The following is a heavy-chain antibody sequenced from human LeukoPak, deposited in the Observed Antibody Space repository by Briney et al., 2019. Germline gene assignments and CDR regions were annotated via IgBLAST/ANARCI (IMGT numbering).Heavy chain of an antibody. CDR2: TYYRSKWYN. V-gene: IGHV6-1*01. CDR1: GDSVSSNSAA. Sequence: SQTLSLTCAISGDSVSSNSAAWNWIRQPPSRGLEWLGRTYYRSKWYNDYAVSVKSRITINPDTSKNQFSLQLNSVTPEDTAVYYCARDGGKLAYCGGDCFYAFDIWGQGTMVTVSS. J-gene: IGHJ3*02. D-gene: IGHD2-21*02. CDR3: ARDGGKLAYCGGDCFYAFDI.